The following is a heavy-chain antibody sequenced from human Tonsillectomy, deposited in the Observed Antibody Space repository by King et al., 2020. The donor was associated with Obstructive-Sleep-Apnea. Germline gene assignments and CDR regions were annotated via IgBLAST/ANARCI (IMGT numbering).Heavy chain of an antibody. CDR3: ARDFAYNVDPNWYFDL. CDR1: GFTFSSYS. CDR2: ISSISSYI. J-gene: IGHJ2*01. Sequence: VQLVESGGGLVKPGGSLRLSCAASGFTFSSYSMNWVRQAPGKGLEWVSSISSISSYIYYADSVKGRFTISRDNAKNSLYLQMNSLRAEDTAVYYCARDFAYNVDPNWYFDLWGRGTLVTVSS. D-gene: IGHD1-1*01. V-gene: IGHV3-21*01.